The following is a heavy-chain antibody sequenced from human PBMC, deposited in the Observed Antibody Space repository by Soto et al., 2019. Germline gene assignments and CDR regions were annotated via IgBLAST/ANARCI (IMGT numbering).Heavy chain of an antibody. J-gene: IGHJ4*02. CDR3: ARRGSGSYYDY. D-gene: IGHD1-26*01. CDR2: ISGSGGST. Sequence: EVQLLESGGGLVQPGGSLRLSCAASGFTFSSYAMRWVRQAPGKGLEWVSAISGSGGSTYYADSVKGRFTISRDNSKNTLYLQKNSLRAEDTAVYYCARRGSGSYYDYWGQGTLVTVSS. CDR1: GFTFSSYA. V-gene: IGHV3-23*01.